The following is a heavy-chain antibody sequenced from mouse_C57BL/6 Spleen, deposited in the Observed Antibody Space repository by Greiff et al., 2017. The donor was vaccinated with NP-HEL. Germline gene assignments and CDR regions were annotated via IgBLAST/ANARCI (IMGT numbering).Heavy chain of an antibody. CDR2: IYPSDSET. Sequence: VQLQQPGAELVRPGSSVKLSCKASGYTFTSYWMDWVKQRPGQGLEWIGNIYPSDSETHYNQKFKDKATLTVDKSSSTAYMQLSSLTSEDSAVYYCARWTDAYFDYWGQGTTLTVSS. J-gene: IGHJ2*01. CDR3: ARWTDAYFDY. V-gene: IGHV1-61*01. CDR1: GYTFTSYW.